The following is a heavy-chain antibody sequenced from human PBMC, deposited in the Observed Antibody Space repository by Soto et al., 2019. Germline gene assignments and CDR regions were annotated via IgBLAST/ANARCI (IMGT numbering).Heavy chain of an antibody. CDR3: ARVLRGDYVGFLSGMDV. Sequence: EVQLVESGGGLVKPGGSLRLSCAASGFTFSSYSMNWVRQAPGKGLEWVSSISSSSSYIYYADSVKGRFTISRDNANNSLNMQMNSLRAEDTAVYYCARVLRGDYVGFLSGMDVWGQGTTVTVSS. CDR2: ISSSSSYI. D-gene: IGHD4-17*01. V-gene: IGHV3-21*01. CDR1: GFTFSSYS. J-gene: IGHJ6*02.